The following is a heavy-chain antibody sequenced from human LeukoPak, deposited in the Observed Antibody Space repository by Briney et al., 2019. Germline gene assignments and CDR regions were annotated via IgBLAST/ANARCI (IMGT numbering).Heavy chain of an antibody. CDR3: ARGGSSSSARSLLIDP. CDR2: INPNSGGT. J-gene: IGHJ5*02. CDR1: GYTFTGYY. V-gene: IGHV1-2*02. Sequence: ASVKVSCKASGYTFTGYYMHWVRPAPGQGLEWMGWINPNSGGTNYAQKFQGRVTMTRDTSISTAYMELSRLRSDDTAVYYCARGGSSSSARSLLIDPWGQGTLVTVSS. D-gene: IGHD6-6*01.